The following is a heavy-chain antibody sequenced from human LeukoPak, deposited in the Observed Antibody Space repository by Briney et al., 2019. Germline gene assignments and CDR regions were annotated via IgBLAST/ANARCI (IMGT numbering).Heavy chain of an antibody. D-gene: IGHD3-3*01. V-gene: IGHV3-33*01. CDR1: RFTFSSDG. CDR3: ARDRSYDFWSGYSTPDY. Sequence: PGRSLRLSCAASRFTFSSDGMHWVRQAPGKGLEWVAVIWYDGSNKYYADSVKGRFTISRDNSKNTLDLQMNSLRAEDTAVYYCARDRSYDFWSGYSTPDYWGQGTLVTVSS. CDR2: IWYDGSNK. J-gene: IGHJ4*02.